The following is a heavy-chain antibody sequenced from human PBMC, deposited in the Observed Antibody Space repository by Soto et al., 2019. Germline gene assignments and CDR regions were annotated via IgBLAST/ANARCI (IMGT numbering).Heavy chain of an antibody. CDR2: ISTSSIYI. CDR3: ANHGGVDTFSDCSGMNV. CDR1: GFTFSSYS. V-gene: IGHV3-21*01. J-gene: IGHJ6*02. D-gene: IGHD3-16*01. Sequence: EVQLVESGGGLVKPGGSLRLSCAASGFTFSSYSLNWVRQAPGKGLEWVSSISTSSIYIYYADSVKGRFTISRDNAKNSLYLRMNSLTAEDTAVYCGANHGGVDTFSDCSGMNVWGQATTVTVSS.